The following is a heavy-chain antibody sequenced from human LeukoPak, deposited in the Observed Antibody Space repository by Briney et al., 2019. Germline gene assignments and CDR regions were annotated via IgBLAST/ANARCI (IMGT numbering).Heavy chain of an antibody. D-gene: IGHD6-13*01. J-gene: IGHJ4*02. CDR1: GGSFSGYY. CDR3: ARARESMATAGSYFDY. CDR2: IYHTGNT. V-gene: IGHV4-34*01. Sequence: SETLSLTCAVYGGSFSGYYWSWIRQPPGNGLEWIGYIYHTGNTNYNPSLKSRVTISVARSKNQFSLRLSSVTAADTAVYYCARARESMATAGSYFDYWGQGTLVTVSS.